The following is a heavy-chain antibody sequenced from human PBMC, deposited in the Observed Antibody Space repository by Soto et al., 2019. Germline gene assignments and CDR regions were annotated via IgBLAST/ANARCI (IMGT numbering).Heavy chain of an antibody. D-gene: IGHD6-13*01. CDR1: GGSISSGGYY. Sequence: PSETLSLTCTVSGGSISSGGYYWSWIRQHPGKGLEWIGYIYYSGSTYYNPSLKSRVTISVDTSKNQFSLKLSSVTAADTAVYYCAREDRYSSTLFDPWGQGTLVTVSS. V-gene: IGHV4-31*03. J-gene: IGHJ5*02. CDR2: IYYSGST. CDR3: AREDRYSSTLFDP.